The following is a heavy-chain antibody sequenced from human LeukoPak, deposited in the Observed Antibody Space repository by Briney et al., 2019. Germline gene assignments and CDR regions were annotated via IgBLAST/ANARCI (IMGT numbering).Heavy chain of an antibody. CDR1: SGSISSYY. CDR2: FHYSGTT. J-gene: IGHJ4*02. CDR3: ARVDANWGVVDY. Sequence: SETLSLTCTVYSGSISSYYWSWIRPPPGKGLEWIGYFHYSGTTNYNPSLKSRVTIPLDTSKNQFSLKLSSVTAADTAVYYCARVDANWGVVDYWGQGALVTVSS. V-gene: IGHV4-59*01. D-gene: IGHD7-27*01.